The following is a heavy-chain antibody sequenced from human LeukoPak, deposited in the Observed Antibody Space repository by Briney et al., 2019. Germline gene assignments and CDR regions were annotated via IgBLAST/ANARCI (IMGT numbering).Heavy chain of an antibody. J-gene: IGHJ4*02. Sequence: GGSLRLSCAASGFTFSDYYMSWIRQAPGKGLEWVSVIYSGGSTYYADSVKGRFTISRDNSKNTLYLQMNSLRAEDTAVYYCARGLDTAMGVDYWGQGTLVTVSS. CDR3: ARGLDTAMGVDY. V-gene: IGHV3-53*01. CDR2: IYSGGST. CDR1: GFTFSDYY. D-gene: IGHD5-18*01.